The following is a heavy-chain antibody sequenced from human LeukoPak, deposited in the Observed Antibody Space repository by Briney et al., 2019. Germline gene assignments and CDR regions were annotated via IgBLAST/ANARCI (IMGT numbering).Heavy chain of an antibody. Sequence: GGSLRLSCAASGFTFSSYAMSWVRQAPGKGLEWVSSISSSSSYIYYADSVKGRFTISRDNAKNSLYLQMNSLRAEGTAVYYCARDVYYYDSSGSDYWGQGTLVTVPS. CDR2: ISSSSSYI. CDR3: ARDVYYYDSSGSDY. J-gene: IGHJ4*02. D-gene: IGHD3-22*01. V-gene: IGHV3-21*01. CDR1: GFTFSSYA.